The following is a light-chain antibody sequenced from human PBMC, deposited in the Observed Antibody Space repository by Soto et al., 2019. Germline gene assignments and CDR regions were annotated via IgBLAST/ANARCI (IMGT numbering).Light chain of an antibody. Sequence: DIQMTQSPSTLSASVGDRVTITCRASQSISSWLAWYQQKPGKAPKLLIYKASSLESGVPPRFSGSGSGTEFTLTISSLQPDDFAIYYCQQYNSYLYTFGQGTKLEIK. CDR1: QSISSW. J-gene: IGKJ2*01. CDR2: KAS. V-gene: IGKV1-5*03. CDR3: QQYNSYLYT.